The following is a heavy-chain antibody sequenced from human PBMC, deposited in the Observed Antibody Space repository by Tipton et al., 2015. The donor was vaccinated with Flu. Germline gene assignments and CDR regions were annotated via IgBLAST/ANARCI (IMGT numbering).Heavy chain of an antibody. CDR3: ARDRIVSSFWTAYERYGMDV. CDR1: GGSISSRSYY. V-gene: IGHV4-39*07. CDR2: IHYSGKT. Sequence: TLSLTCTVSGGSISSRSYYWGWIRQTPGKGLEWIGNIHYSGKTYYNMPLKSRVIISVDTSNNQFSLKLISVTAADTGLYYCARDRIVSSFWTAYERYGMDVWGQGTTVTVSS. J-gene: IGHJ6*02. D-gene: IGHD3/OR15-3a*01.